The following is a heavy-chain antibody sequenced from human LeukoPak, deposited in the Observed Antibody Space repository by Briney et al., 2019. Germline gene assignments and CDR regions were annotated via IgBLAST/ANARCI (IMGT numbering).Heavy chain of an antibody. Sequence: PSETLSLTCTVSGDSISNYYWSWIRQPPGKRLEWIGWSYHRGSTSYNPSLKSRVAISMDTSKNQFSLKLSSVTAADTAVYYCARDRELGYWGQGTLVTVSS. J-gene: IGHJ4*02. V-gene: IGHV4-59*01. CDR1: GDSISNYY. CDR2: SYHRGST. CDR3: ARDRELGY. D-gene: IGHD1-1*01.